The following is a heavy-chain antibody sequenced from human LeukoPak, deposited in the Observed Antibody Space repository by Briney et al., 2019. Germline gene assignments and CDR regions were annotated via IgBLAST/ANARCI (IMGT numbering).Heavy chain of an antibody. V-gene: IGHV3-66*01. CDR3: ARGPMVRGVIMAYYFDY. J-gene: IGHJ4*02. Sequence: GGSLRLSCEASGFDVSSSYMSWVRQAPGKGLECVAVISTIGSLYYTDSVQGRFVISRDISKNTLDLQMNSLRAEDTAVYYCARGPMVRGVIMAYYFDYWGQGTLVTVSS. CDR2: ISTIGSL. D-gene: IGHD3-10*01. CDR1: GFDVSSSY.